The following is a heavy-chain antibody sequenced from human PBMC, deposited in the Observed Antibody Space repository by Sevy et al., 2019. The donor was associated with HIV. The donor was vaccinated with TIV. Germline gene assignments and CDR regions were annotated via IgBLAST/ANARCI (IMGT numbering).Heavy chain of an antibody. CDR2: IRYDGSNK. CDR3: AKPQGDSSGLDDY. D-gene: IGHD3-22*01. V-gene: IGHV3-30*02. CDR1: GFTFSSYG. J-gene: IGHJ4*02. Sequence: GGSLRLSCAASGFTFSSYGMHWVRQAPGKGLERVAFIRYDGSNKYYADPVKGRFTISRDNSKNTLYLQMNSLRAEDTAVYYCAKPQGDSSGLDDYWGQGTLVTVSS.